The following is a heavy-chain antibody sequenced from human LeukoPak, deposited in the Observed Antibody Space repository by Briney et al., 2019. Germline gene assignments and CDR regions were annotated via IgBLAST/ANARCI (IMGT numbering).Heavy chain of an antibody. CDR1: GFKFRDYY. J-gene: IGHJ5*02. CDR2: ITLSGSVI. D-gene: IGHD6-19*01. CDR3: ARGGWSRGWFDP. V-gene: IGHV3-11*01. Sequence: GGSLRLSCAASGFKFRDYYMSWIGQAPGKGVEWISYITLSGSVIQYSSSVKGRFTTSRDNARNSLYLQMNSLRADDTAVYYCARGGWSRGWFDPWGQGTLVTVSS.